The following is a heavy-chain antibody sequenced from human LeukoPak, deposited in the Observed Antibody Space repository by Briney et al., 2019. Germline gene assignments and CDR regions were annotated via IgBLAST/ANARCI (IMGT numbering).Heavy chain of an antibody. D-gene: IGHD4-17*01. CDR3: ARRGNYGDYFDY. CDR1: GYTFTGYY. J-gene: IGHJ4*02. V-gene: IGHV1-2*02. CDR2: INPNSGST. Sequence: ASVKVSCKASGYTFTGYYMHWVRQAPGQGREGMGWINPNSGSTNYAQKFQGRVTMTRDTSISTAFMDLSRLRSDDTAVYYCARRGNYGDYFDYWGQGTLVTVSS.